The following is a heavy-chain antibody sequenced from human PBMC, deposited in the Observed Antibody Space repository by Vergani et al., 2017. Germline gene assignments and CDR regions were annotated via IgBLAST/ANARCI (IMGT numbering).Heavy chain of an antibody. D-gene: IGHD1-7*01. CDR3: AKGYFLGLELRVDY. CDR1: GFTFDDYA. CDR2: ISWNSGSI. J-gene: IGHJ4*02. V-gene: IGHV3-9*01. Sequence: EVQLVESGGGLVQPGRSLRLSCAASGFTFDDYAMHWVRQAPGTGLEWVSGISWNSGSIGYADSVKGRFTISRDNAKNSLYLQMNSLRAEDTALYYCAKGYFLGLELRVDYGGQGTLVTVSS.